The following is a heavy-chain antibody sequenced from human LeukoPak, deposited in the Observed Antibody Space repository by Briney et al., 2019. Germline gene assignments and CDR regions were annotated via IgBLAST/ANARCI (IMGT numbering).Heavy chain of an antibody. CDR2: MYLSGTT. J-gene: IGHJ4*03. D-gene: IGHD3-22*01. CDR1: GDSINSLDL. Sequence: SETLSLTCTVSGDSINSLDLWSWVRQPPGKGLEWIGEMYLSGTTHSNPSVKSRVTISIDKSKTQFFLNLSSVTAADTAVYYCAGLVGRYSSGLYYYYFDYWGQGTLVTVSS. V-gene: IGHV4-4*02. CDR3: AGLVGRYSSGLYYYYFDY.